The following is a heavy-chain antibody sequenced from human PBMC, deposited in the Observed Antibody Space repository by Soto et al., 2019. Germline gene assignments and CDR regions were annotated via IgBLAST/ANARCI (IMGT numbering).Heavy chain of an antibody. CDR2: IIPIFGTA. J-gene: IGHJ4*02. CDR1: GGTFSSYA. D-gene: IGHD1-1*01. Sequence: QVQLVQSGAEVKKPGSSVKVSCTASGGTFSSYAISWVRQAPGQGLEWMGGIIPIFGTANYAQKFQGRVTITADESTSTAYMELSSLRSEDTAVYYCARAGLGLDHYNQPFDYWGQGTLVTVSS. CDR3: ARAGLGLDHYNQPFDY. V-gene: IGHV1-69*01.